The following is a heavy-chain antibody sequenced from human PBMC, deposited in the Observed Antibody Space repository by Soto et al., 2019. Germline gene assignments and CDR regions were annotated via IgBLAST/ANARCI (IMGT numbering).Heavy chain of an antibody. CDR3: ARDTGYYDSTCDY. V-gene: IGHV3-33*01. D-gene: IGHD3-22*01. J-gene: IGHJ4*02. CDR1: GLTFRSYG. Sequence: SCAASGLTFRSYGMPWFRQAPGKGLEGVAVIWYDGSNKYYADSVKGRFTISRDNSKNTLYLQMNSLRAEDTAVYYCARDTGYYDSTCDYRCQGTLVIVAS. CDR2: IWYDGSNK.